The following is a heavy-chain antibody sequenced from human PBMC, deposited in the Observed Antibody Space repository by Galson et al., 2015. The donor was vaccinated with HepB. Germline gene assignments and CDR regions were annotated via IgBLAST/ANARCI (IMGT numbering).Heavy chain of an antibody. V-gene: IGHV3-21*04. CDR3: AKDGLMVANNPYHFHY. CDR1: GFTFNSYN. CDR2: IRSSSSYI. Sequence: SLRLSCAASGFTFNSYNMHWVRQAPGKGLEWVSSIRSSSSYISYADSVKGRFTISRDNSKNTLLLQLNSLRAEDTAMYFCAKDGLMVANNPYHFHYWGQGTLVTVSS. D-gene: IGHD2-15*01. J-gene: IGHJ4*02.